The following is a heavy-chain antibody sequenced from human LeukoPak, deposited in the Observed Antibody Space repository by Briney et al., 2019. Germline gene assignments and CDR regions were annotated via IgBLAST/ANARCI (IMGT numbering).Heavy chain of an antibody. D-gene: IGHD5-18*01. J-gene: IGHJ4*02. CDR2: VFDSGRT. V-gene: IGHV4-61*05. CDR3: TTIKRGNIFGYFDF. Sequence: PSETLSLTCTVSGGSISSSSYYWGWICQPPGKGLEWLGYVFDSGRTKENPSLKSRVTLSADTSKNQLSLRLSSVTAADTAVYYCTTIKRGNIFGYFDFWGQGILVTVSS. CDR1: GGSISSSSYY.